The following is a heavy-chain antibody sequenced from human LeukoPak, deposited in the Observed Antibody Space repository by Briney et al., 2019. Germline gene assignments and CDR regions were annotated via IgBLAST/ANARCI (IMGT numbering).Heavy chain of an antibody. CDR1: GYSFSTYT. CDR2: INAGNGNT. J-gene: IGHJ4*02. V-gene: IGHV1-3*01. Sequence: ASVKVSCKASGYSFSTYTMNWVRQAPGQRLEWMGWINAGNGNTKYSQKFQGRVTITRDTSASTAYMEMRSLRSEDTAVYYCAREIDRDDYNRYFDYWGQGTLVTVSS. CDR3: AREIDRDDYNRYFDY. D-gene: IGHD5-24*01.